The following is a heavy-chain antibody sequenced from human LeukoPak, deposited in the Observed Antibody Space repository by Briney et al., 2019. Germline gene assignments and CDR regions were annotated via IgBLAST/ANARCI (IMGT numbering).Heavy chain of an antibody. D-gene: IGHD5-18*01. J-gene: IGHJ4*02. V-gene: IGHV3-7*01. CDR1: GFTLEHYW. Sequence: GGSLRLSCAASGFTLEHYWMSWVRQAPGKGPEWVANIKQDGSVEHYLDSVKGRFTISRDNAKNSLILQMNSLRAEDTAVYYCARWAGVTDYWGQGTLVTVSS. CDR2: IKQDGSVE. CDR3: ARWAGVTDY.